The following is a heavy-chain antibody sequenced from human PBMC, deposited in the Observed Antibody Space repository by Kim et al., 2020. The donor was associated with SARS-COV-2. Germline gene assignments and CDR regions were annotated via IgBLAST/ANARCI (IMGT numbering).Heavy chain of an antibody. D-gene: IGHD4-17*01. Sequence: SVKVSCKASGFTFTGSAVQWVRQARGQRLEWIGWIVVDSGNTNYAQKFQERVTITRDMSTGTAYMELSSLRSADTAVYYCAAWGVGYGDYYYYYTMDVWSQGTTVTVSS. CDR3: AAWGVGYGDYYYYYTMDV. CDR2: IVVDSGNT. V-gene: IGHV1-58*01. J-gene: IGHJ6*02. CDR1: GFTFTGSA.